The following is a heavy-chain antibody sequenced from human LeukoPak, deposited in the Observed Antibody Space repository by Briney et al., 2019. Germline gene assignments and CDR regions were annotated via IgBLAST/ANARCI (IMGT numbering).Heavy chain of an antibody. J-gene: IGHJ4*02. CDR2: INKDGSEK. V-gene: IGHV3-7*01. CDR3: ARDRTGNNDFWSGYTTFFDY. CDR1: RFTFTSYW. D-gene: IGHD3-3*01. Sequence: GGSLRPSCAASRFTFTSYWMSWVRQAPGKGLEWVAKINKDGSEKYYVDSVKGRFTISRDNAKNSLYLQMNSLRAEDTAVYYCARDRTGNNDFWSGYTTFFDYWGQGTLVTVSS.